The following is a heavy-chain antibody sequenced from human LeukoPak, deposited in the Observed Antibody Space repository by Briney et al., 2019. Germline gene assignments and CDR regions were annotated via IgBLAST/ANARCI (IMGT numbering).Heavy chain of an antibody. V-gene: IGHV3-30-3*01. J-gene: IGHJ3*02. CDR3: ARDLRGGWYAFDI. CDR2: ISYDGSNK. D-gene: IGHD6-19*01. Sequence: GRSLRLSCAASGFTFSSYAMHWVRQAPGKGLEWVAVISYDGSNKYYADSVKGRFTISRDNSKNTLYLQMNSPRAEDTAVYYCARDLRGGWYAFDIWGQGTMVTVSS. CDR1: GFTFSSYA.